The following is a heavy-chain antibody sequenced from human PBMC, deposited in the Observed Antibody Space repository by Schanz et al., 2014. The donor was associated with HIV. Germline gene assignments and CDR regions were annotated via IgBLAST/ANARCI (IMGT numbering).Heavy chain of an antibody. V-gene: IGHV1-69*01. D-gene: IGHD2-21*02. CDR2: IVPIFGTT. CDR1: GGTFRTYA. Sequence: QVQLVQSGAEVKKPGSSVKVSCKTLGGTFRTYAVSCVRQAPGQGLEWMGGIVPIFGTTNYAQRFQGRVSITADESTSTAYMELSGLRSEDTAVYYCTRAYCGADCSRFYYYGTDVWGQGTTVTVSS. J-gene: IGHJ6*02. CDR3: TRAYCGADCSRFYYYGTDV.